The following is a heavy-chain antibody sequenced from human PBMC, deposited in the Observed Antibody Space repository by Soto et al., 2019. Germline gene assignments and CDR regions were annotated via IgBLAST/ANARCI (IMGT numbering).Heavy chain of an antibody. Sequence: ASETLSLTCAVYGGSFSGYYWSWIRQPPGKGLEWIGEINHSGSTNYNPSLKSRVTISVDTSKNQFSLKLSSVTAADTAVYYCARGVPYYYDSSGYYYFDYWGQGTLVTVSS. CDR1: GGSFSGYY. J-gene: IGHJ4*02. V-gene: IGHV4-34*01. CDR3: ARGVPYYYDSSGYYYFDY. CDR2: INHSGST. D-gene: IGHD3-22*01.